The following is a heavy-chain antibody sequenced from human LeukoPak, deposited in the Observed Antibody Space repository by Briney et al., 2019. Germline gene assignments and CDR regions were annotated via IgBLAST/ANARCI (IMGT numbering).Heavy chain of an antibody. J-gene: IGHJ4*02. CDR1: GYTFTSYG. CDR2: ISAYNGNT. Sequence: GASVKVSCKASGYTFTSYGISWVRQAPGQGLEWMGWISAYNGNTNYAQKLQGRVTMTTDTSTSTAYMELRSLRSDDTAVYYCARVEVGGTTGTLSDYWGQGTLVTVSS. V-gene: IGHV1-18*04. CDR3: ARVEVGGTTGTLSDY. D-gene: IGHD1-1*01.